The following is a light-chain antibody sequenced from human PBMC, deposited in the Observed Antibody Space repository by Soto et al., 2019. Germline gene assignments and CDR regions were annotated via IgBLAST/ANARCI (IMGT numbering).Light chain of an antibody. V-gene: IGKV1-5*03. CDR2: KAS. Sequence: DIQRTQSPSTLSASVGDRVTLTCRASQSISTWLAWYQQKPGTAPKLLIYKASTLESGVPSRFSGSRSGTEFTLTVSSLQPDDFATYYCQQYNDSFPYTFGQG. J-gene: IGKJ2*01. CDR1: QSISTW. CDR3: QQYNDSFPYT.